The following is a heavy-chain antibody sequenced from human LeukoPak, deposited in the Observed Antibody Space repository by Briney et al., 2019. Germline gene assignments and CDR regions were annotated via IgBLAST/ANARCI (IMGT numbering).Heavy chain of an antibody. D-gene: IGHD3-3*01. CDR1: GGSISSGGYS. CDR2: IYHSGST. V-gene: IGHV4-30-2*01. J-gene: IGHJ5*02. CDR3: ARASSPNYDFWSGYYSGNWFDP. Sequence: SETLSLTCAVSGGSISSGGYSWSWIRQPPGKGLEWIGYIYHSGSTYYTPSLKSRVTISVDRSKNQFSLKLSSVTAADTAVYYCARASSPNYDFWSGYYSGNWFDPWGQGTLVTVSS.